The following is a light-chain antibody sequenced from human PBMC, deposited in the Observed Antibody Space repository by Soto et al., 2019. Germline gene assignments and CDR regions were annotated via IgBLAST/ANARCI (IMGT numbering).Light chain of an antibody. CDR3: AAWDDSLKV. V-gene: IGLV1-47*01. Sequence: QLVLIQPPSASGTPGQRVTISCSGSSSNIGSNYVYWYQQLPGTAPKLLIYRNNQRPSGVPDRFSGSKSGTSGSLAISGLRSEDEADYYCAAWDDSLKVFGTGTKLTVL. J-gene: IGLJ1*01. CDR2: RNN. CDR1: SSNIGSNY.